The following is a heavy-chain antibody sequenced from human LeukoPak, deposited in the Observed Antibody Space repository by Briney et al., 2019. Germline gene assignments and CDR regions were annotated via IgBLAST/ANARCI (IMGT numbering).Heavy chain of an antibody. Sequence: GGSLRLSCAASGFTFSNYAMSWVRQAPAKGLEWVSALSSSGGDTFYADSVKGRFTISRDTSKNTLYLQMYSLRAEDTAVYYCARESSYGPFDYWGQGTLVTVSS. CDR2: LSSSGGDT. V-gene: IGHV3-23*01. CDR1: GFTFSNYA. CDR3: ARESSYGPFDY. J-gene: IGHJ4*02. D-gene: IGHD3-10*01.